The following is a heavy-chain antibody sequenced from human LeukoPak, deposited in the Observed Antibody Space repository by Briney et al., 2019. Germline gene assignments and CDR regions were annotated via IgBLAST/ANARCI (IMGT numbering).Heavy chain of an antibody. CDR3: TRGCYSSFDY. CDR1: GDSVSSNNVA. Sequence: SQTLSLTCVISGDSVSSNNVAWNWIRQSPSRGPEWLGRTYYTSRWNTDYAVSVKSRITIRPDTSKNQFSLQLNSVTPEDTAVYYCTRGCYSSFDYWGQGTLVTVSS. CDR2: TYYTSRWNT. D-gene: IGHD5-18*01. J-gene: IGHJ4*02. V-gene: IGHV6-1*01.